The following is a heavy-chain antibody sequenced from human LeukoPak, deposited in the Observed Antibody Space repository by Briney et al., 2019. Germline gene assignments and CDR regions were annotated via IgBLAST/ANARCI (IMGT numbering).Heavy chain of an antibody. CDR2: INHSGST. D-gene: IGHD3-3*01. CDR3: ARYILWSGEGFDY. Sequence: PSETLSLTCAVYGGSFSGYYWSWIRQPPGKGLEWIGEINHSGSTNYNPSLKSRVTISVDTSKGQFSLKLSSVTAADTAVYYCARYILWSGEGFDYWGQGTLVTVSS. J-gene: IGHJ4*02. V-gene: IGHV4-34*01. CDR1: GGSFSGYY.